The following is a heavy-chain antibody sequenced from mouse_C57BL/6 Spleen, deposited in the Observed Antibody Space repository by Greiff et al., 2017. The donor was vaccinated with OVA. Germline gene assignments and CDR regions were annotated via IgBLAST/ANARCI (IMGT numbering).Heavy chain of an antibody. CDR1: GFTFSSYA. CDR2: ISSGGDYI. V-gene: IGHV5-9-1*02. CDR3: TRDRDYGSSYGAMDY. Sequence: EVKLVESGEGLVKPGGSLKLSCAASGFTFSSYAMSWVRQTPEKRLEWVAYISSGGDYIYYAVTVKGRFTISRDNARNTLYLQMSSLKSEDTAMYYCTRDRDYGSSYGAMDYWGQGTSVTVSS. D-gene: IGHD1-1*01. J-gene: IGHJ4*01.